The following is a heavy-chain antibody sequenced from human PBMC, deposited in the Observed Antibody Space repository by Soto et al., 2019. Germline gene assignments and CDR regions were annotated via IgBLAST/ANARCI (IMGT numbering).Heavy chain of an antibody. CDR2: IYYSGST. CDR3: ANWGQRGSSYYYGMDV. Sequence: SETLSLTCTVSGGSISSGDYYWSWIRQPPGKGLEWIGYIYYSGSTYYNPSLKSRVTISVDTSKNQFSLKLSSVTAADTAVYYCANWGQRGSSYYYGMDVWGQGTTVTVSS. J-gene: IGHJ6*02. V-gene: IGHV4-30-4*01. CDR1: GGSISSGDYY. D-gene: IGHD3-16*01.